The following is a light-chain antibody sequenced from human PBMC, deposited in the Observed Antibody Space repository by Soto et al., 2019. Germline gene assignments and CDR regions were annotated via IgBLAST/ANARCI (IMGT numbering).Light chain of an antibody. CDR2: GAS. V-gene: IGKV3-20*01. CDR3: QQYGSSPRIA. CDR1: QSVSSSH. J-gene: IGKJ5*01. Sequence: EIVLTQSPGTLSLSPGERATLSCRASQSVSSSHLAWYQQKPGQAPRLLIYGASSRATGIPDRFSGSGSGTDFTLTISRLEPEDFAVYYCQQYGSSPRIAFGQGTRLESK.